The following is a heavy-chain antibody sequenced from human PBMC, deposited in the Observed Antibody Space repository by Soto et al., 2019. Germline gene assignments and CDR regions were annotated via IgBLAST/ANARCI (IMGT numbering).Heavy chain of an antibody. Sequence: ASVKVSCKASGYTFTSYGISWVRQAPGQGLEWMGWISAYNGNTNYAQKLQGRVTMTTDTSTSTAYMELRSLRSDDTAVYYCARAGYSSGWIDYYYYYGMDVWGQGTTVTVAS. V-gene: IGHV1-18*04. D-gene: IGHD6-19*01. CDR3: ARAGYSSGWIDYYYYYGMDV. CDR1: GYTFTSYG. CDR2: ISAYNGNT. J-gene: IGHJ6*02.